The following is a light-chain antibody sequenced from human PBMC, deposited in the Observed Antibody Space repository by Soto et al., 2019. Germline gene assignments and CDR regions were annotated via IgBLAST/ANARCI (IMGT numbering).Light chain of an antibody. V-gene: IGKV3-20*01. Sequence: ETVLTQSPGTLSLSPGERATLSCRASQSVRSSYLAWYQQKPGQAPRLLIYGASSMATGIPDRFSGSGSGTDFTLTISRLEPEDFAVYYCQQYGSSPQTFGQGTKVEIK. J-gene: IGKJ1*01. CDR1: QSVRSSY. CDR3: QQYGSSPQT. CDR2: GAS.